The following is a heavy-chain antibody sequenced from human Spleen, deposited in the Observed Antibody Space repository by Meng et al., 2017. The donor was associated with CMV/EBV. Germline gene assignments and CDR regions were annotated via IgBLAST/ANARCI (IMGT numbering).Heavy chain of an antibody. D-gene: IGHD5-18*01. CDR1: GYSCTGYW. V-gene: IGHV5-51*01. CDR2: IYPGDSDT. J-gene: IGHJ4*02. Sequence: RSGYSCTGYWIGWVRQMPGNGLEWMGIIYPGDSDTRYSPSFQGQVTISADKSISTAYLQWSSLKASDTAMYYCARLFADTAMVGDYWGQGTLVTVSS. CDR3: ARLFADTAMVGDY.